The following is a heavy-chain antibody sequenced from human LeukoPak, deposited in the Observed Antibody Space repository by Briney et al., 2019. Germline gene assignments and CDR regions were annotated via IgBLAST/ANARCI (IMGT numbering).Heavy chain of an antibody. CDR1: GFTFSNAW. CDR2: IKSKTDGGTT. CDR3: TTTLLTIYDKY. D-gene: IGHD3-22*01. Sequence: KSGGSLRLSCAASGFTFSNAWMSWVRQAPGKGLEWVGRIKSKTDGGTTDYAAPVKGRFTISRDDSKNTLYLQMNSLKTVDTAVYYCTTTLLTIYDKYWGQGTMVTVSS. V-gene: IGHV3-15*01. J-gene: IGHJ3*01.